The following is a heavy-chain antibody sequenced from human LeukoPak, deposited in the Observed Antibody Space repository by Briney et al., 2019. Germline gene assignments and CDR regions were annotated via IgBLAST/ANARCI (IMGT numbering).Heavy chain of an antibody. D-gene: IGHD4-17*01. CDR3: AKDRTRDGDYGTRFDY. Sequence: PGGSLRLSCADSGFTVSSNYMRWVRQAPGKGLEWVSVIYSGGSTHYADSVKGRFTISRDNSRNTLYLQMKSLRVEDTAVYYCAKDRTRDGDYGTRFDYWGQGTLVTVSS. CDR1: GFTVSSNY. CDR2: IYSGGST. J-gene: IGHJ4*02. V-gene: IGHV3-66*01.